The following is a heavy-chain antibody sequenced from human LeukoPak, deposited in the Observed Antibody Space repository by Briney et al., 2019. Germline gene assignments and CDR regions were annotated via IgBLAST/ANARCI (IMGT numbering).Heavy chain of an antibody. Sequence: GTFXXXAISWVRQAPGQGLEWMGRIIPILGIANYAQKFQGRVTITADKSTSTAYMELSSLRSEDTAVYYCARDEAPGIAAPDYWGQGTLVTVSS. CDR3: ARDEAPGIAAPDY. V-gene: IGHV1-69*04. D-gene: IGHD6-13*01. J-gene: IGHJ4*02. CDR1: GTFXXXA. CDR2: IIPILGIA.